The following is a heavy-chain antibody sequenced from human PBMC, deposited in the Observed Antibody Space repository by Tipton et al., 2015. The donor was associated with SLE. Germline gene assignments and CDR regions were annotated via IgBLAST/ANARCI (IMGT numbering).Heavy chain of an antibody. Sequence: SLRLSCAASGFDFSGYGMHWVRQTPDKGLEWVAFIRYDGSKTFLADSVKGRFTISRDNSRNTLYLQMNSLRPEDTAMYYCAKGAGSSRWGTASGAQGTLGPVSS. V-gene: IGHV3-30*02. CDR2: IRYDGSKT. CDR3: AKGAGSSRWGTAS. J-gene: IGHJ4*02. D-gene: IGHD3-16*01. CDR1: GFDFSGYG.